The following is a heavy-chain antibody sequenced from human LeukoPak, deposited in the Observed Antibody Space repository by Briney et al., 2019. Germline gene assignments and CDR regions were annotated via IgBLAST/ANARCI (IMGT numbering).Heavy chain of an antibody. CDR1: GLTLSSYW. J-gene: IGHJ4*02. CDR2: INQDGSEK. CDR3: ARGKFDFDY. V-gene: IGHV3-7*01. Sequence: GGPLRLSCAASGLTLSSYWMRGVRQAPGKGVEWVANINQDGSEKYYVDSVKGRFTVSRDNAKNSLYLQMNSLRVEDTAVYYCARGKFDFDYWGQGTLVTVSS. D-gene: IGHD3-16*01.